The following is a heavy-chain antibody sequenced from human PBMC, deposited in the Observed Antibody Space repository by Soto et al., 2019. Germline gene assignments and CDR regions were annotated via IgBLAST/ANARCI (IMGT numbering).Heavy chain of an antibody. CDR3: ARDKGSGYADIFQH. Sequence: QVQLQESGPGLVKPSQTLSLTCTVSGGSISSGGYYWSWIRQHPGKGLEWIGYIYYSGSTYYNPSLTSRVTXXVXTXTNQFSLKLSSVTAADTAVYYCARDKGSGYADIFQHWGQGTLVTVSS. CDR2: IYYSGST. V-gene: IGHV4-31*03. CDR1: GGSISSGGYY. D-gene: IGHD3-22*01. J-gene: IGHJ1*01.